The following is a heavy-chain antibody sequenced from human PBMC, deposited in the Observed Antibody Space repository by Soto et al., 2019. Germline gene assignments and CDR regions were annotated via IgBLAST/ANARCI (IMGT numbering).Heavy chain of an antibody. CDR3: ARETYGDAFDF. V-gene: IGHV3-48*03. Sequence: GGSLILSCAASGFTVTNYEMSWVLQAPGKGLEWVSYINGGGTSIKYADSVKGRFTMSRDNARNSLYLQMNSLRDEDTAVYYCARETYGDAFDFWGQGTLVSVSS. CDR1: GFTVTNYE. J-gene: IGHJ4*02. CDR2: INGGGTSI. D-gene: IGHD4-17*01.